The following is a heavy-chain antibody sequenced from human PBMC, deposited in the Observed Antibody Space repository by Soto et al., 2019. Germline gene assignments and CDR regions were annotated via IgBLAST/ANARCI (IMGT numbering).Heavy chain of an antibody. V-gene: IGHV3-48*02. CDR3: VRDSRRGYGMDV. J-gene: IGHJ6*02. CDR2: ISGGSKSI. Sequence: GGSLRLSCVASGFTFSSHSMNWVRQAPGKGLEWVSYISGGSKSIYYADSVKGRFTISRDNAKNSLYLEMNSLRDEDTAVYSCVRDSRRGYGMDVWGPGTTVTVSS. D-gene: IGHD3-10*01. CDR1: GFTFSSHS.